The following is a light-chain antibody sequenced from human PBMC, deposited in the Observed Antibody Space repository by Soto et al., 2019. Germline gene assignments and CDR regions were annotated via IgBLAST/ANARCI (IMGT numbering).Light chain of an antibody. V-gene: IGLV2-14*01. J-gene: IGLJ2*01. Sequence: QSALTQPASVSGSPGQSITISCTGTSSDVGGYNYVSWYQQHPGKAPKLMIYDVSNRPSGVSNRFSGSKSGNTASLTNSGLQAEDEADYYCSSYTSSNVVFGGGTKLTVL. CDR1: SSDVGGYNY. CDR2: DVS. CDR3: SSYTSSNVV.